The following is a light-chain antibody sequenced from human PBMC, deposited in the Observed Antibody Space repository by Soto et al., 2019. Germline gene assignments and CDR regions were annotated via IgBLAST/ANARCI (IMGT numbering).Light chain of an antibody. V-gene: IGLV2-8*01. CDR3: SSYAGSNIYYV. J-gene: IGLJ1*01. CDR2: EVI. CDR1: SSDVGDYNY. Sequence: QSVLTQPPSASGSPGQSVTISCTGTSSDVGDYNYVSWYQQHPGKAPTLLIYEVIKRPSGVPDRFSGSKSGNTASLTVSGLQAEDEADYYCSSYAGSNIYYVFGTGTKVTVL.